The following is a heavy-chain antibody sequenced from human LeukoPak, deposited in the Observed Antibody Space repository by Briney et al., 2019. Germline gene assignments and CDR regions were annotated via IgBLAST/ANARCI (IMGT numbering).Heavy chain of an antibody. CDR1: GGSISSSNW. CDR3: ARDVEWLVDAFDI. J-gene: IGHJ3*02. V-gene: IGHV4-4*02. CDR2: IYHSGST. D-gene: IGHD6-19*01. Sequence: PSETLSLTCAVSGGSISSSNWWSWVRQPPGKGLEWIGEIYHSGSTNYNPSLKSRVTISVDKSKNQFSLKLSSVTAADTAVYYCARDVEWLVDAFDIWGQGTMVTVSS.